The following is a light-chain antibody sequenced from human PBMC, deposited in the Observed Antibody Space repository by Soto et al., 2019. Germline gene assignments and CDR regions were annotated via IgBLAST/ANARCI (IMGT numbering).Light chain of an antibody. CDR3: QQYGSSPCT. Sequence: EIVLTQSPGTLSLSPGERATLSCRASQSVSSSYLAWYQHKPGQAPRLLIYGASSRATGIPDMFSGSGSGTDFTLTISRLEPEDCAVYYCQQYGSSPCTFGQGTKVEIK. V-gene: IGKV3-20*01. CDR2: GAS. J-gene: IGKJ1*01. CDR1: QSVSSSY.